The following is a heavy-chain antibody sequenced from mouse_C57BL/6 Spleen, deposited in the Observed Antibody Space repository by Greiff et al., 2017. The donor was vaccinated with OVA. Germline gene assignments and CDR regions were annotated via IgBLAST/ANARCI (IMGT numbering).Heavy chain of an antibody. CDR3: ARALSSYYFDY. CDR1: GFTFSSYA. CDR2: ISDGGSYT. Sequence: EVKLMESGGGLVKPGGSLKLSCAASGFTFSSYAMSWVRQTPEKRLEWVATISDGGSYTYYPDNVKGRFTISRDNAKNNLYLQMSHLKSEDTAMYYCARALSSYYFDYGGQGTTLTVSS. V-gene: IGHV5-4*03. D-gene: IGHD1-3*01. J-gene: IGHJ2*01.